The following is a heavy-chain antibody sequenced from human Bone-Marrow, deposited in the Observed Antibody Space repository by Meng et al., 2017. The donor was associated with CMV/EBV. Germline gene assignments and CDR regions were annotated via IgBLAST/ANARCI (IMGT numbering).Heavy chain of an antibody. CDR1: GYTFTGYY. Sequence: ASVKVSCKASGYTFTGYYMHWVRQAPGQGLEWMGWINPNSGGTNYAQKFQGRVTVTRDTSISTAYMELSRLRSDDTAVYYCARRDDPWGGYPHYYGMDVWGQGTTVTVSS. J-gene: IGHJ6*02. CDR2: INPNSGGT. D-gene: IGHD3-3*01. CDR3: ARRDDPWGGYPHYYGMDV. V-gene: IGHV1-2*02.